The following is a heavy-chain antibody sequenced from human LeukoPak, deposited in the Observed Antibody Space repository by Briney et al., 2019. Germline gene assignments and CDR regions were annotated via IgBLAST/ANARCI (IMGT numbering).Heavy chain of an antibody. CDR2: IYHSGST. V-gene: IGHV4-38-2*01. CDR3: ARHGAFYYGSGSSGFDY. J-gene: IGHJ4*02. CDR1: GYSISSGYY. D-gene: IGHD3-10*01. Sequence: SETLSLTCAVSGYSISSGYYWGWIRQPPGKGLELIGSIYHSGSTYYNPSLNSRVTLSVDASKNQFSLKLTSVTAADTAVYYCARHGAFYYGSGSSGFDYWGQGTLVTVSS.